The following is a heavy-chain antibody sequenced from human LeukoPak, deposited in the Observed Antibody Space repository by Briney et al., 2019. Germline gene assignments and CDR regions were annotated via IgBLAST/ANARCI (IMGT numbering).Heavy chain of an antibody. Sequence: GGSLRLSCAASGFTFSTHDLNWVRQAPGKGLEWVSFISSRSSTIYYADSVKGRFTISRDNAKNSLYLQMNSLRAEDTAVYYCARDASSWYLWGQGTLVTVSS. CDR3: ARDASSWYL. D-gene: IGHD6-13*01. J-gene: IGHJ5*02. CDR2: ISSRSSTI. CDR1: GFTFSTHD. V-gene: IGHV3-48*04.